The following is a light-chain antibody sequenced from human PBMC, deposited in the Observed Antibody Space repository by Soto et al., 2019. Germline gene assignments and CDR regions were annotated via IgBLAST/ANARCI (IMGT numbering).Light chain of an antibody. J-gene: IGLJ3*02. CDR3: LLYYGGSKLM. Sequence: QTVVTQEPSLTVSPGGTVTLTCASSTGAVTSGHYASWFQQKPGQAPRTLIYTTNSRHSWTPARFSGSLLGGKAALTLSAVQPEDEDEYYCLLYYGGSKLMFGGGTKVTVL. V-gene: IGLV7-43*01. CDR1: TGAVTSGHY. CDR2: TTN.